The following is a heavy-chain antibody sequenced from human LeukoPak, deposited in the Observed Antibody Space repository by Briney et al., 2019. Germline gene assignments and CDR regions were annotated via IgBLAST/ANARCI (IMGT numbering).Heavy chain of an antibody. CDR2: IYYSGYS. D-gene: IGHD6-13*01. CDR3: ARGWGAAASAIY. J-gene: IGHJ4*02. CDR1: GGSIDRSSYY. Sequence: SETLSLTCSVSGGSIDRSSYYWVWIRQPPGKGLEWIGSIYYSGYSYYSPSLKTRVVMSVDTSMNQLSLNVTSVTAADTAIYFCARGWGAAASAIYWGQGTLVTVSS. V-gene: IGHV4-39*01.